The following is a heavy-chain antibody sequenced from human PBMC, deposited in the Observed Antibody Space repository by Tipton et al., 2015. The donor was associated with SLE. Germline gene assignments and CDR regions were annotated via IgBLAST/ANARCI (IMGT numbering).Heavy chain of an antibody. CDR2: ISYDGSNK. CDR1: GFSFSTYA. Sequence: RSLRLSCAASGFSFSTYAMYWVRQAPGKGLEWVAVISYDGSNKYYADSVKGRFTNSRDNSKNTVYLQMNSLRVEDTAVYYCARDQRSSGWYGQPDYWGQGTLVTVSS. V-gene: IGHV3-30-3*01. CDR3: ARDQRSSGWYGQPDY. J-gene: IGHJ4*02. D-gene: IGHD6-19*01.